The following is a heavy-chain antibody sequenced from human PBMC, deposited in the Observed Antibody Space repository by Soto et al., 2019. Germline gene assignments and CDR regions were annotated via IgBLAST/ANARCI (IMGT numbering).Heavy chain of an antibody. J-gene: IGHJ4*02. CDR1: GGSISSGGYY. V-gene: IGHV4-31*03. CDR2: IYYSGST. Sequence: PSETLSLTCTVSGGSISSGGYYWSWIRQHPGKGLEWIGYIYYSGSTYYNPSLKSRVTISVDTSKNQFSLKLSSVTAADTAVYYCARARDYYDSSGCFDYWGQGTLVTVSS. CDR3: ARARDYYDSSGCFDY. D-gene: IGHD3-22*01.